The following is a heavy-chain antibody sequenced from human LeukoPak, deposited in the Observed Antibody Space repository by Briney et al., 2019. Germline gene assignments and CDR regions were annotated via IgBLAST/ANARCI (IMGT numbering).Heavy chain of an antibody. CDR2: IWYDGSNK. V-gene: IGHV3-33*01. CDR1: GFTFNNYG. J-gene: IGHJ4*02. D-gene: IGHD3-22*01. CDR3: ARGQGYYYDSSAYSKFDY. Sequence: GGSLRLSCAASGFTFNNYGMHWVRQAPGKGLEWVAAIWYDGSNKYYADSVKGRFTISRDNSKNTLYLQMNSLRAEDTALYYCARGQGYYYDSSAYSKFDYWGQGTLVTVSS.